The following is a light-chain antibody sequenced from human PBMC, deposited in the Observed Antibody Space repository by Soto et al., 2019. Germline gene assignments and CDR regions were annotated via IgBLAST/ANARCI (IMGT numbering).Light chain of an antibody. CDR2: EVS. CDR1: SSDVGGYNY. CDR3: SSYAGDYNLYV. V-gene: IGLV2-8*01. Sequence: QSALTQPPSASGSPGQSVTISCTGTSSDVGGYNYVSWYQHHPGKAPKLLIYEVSKRPSGVPDRFSGSKSANTASLTVSGLQAVAEADYFCSSYAGDYNLYVFGTGTKLTVL. J-gene: IGLJ1*01.